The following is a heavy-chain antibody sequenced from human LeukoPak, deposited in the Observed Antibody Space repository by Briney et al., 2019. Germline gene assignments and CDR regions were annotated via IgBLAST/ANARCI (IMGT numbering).Heavy chain of an antibody. CDR1: GFTFSSYA. CDR3: ARVVDHDYGDYYLDY. V-gene: IGHV3-23*01. CDR2: ISDSGGRT. D-gene: IGHD4-17*01. J-gene: IGHJ4*02. Sequence: PGGSLRLSCAASGFTFSSYAMSWVRQAPGKGLEWVSGISDSGGRTYYADSVKGRLTTSRDNSKNTLYLQMNSLRAEDTAVYYCARVVDHDYGDYYLDYWGQGTLVTVSS.